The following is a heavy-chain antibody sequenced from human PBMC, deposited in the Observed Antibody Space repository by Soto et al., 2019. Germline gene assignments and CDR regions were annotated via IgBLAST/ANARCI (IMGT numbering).Heavy chain of an antibody. CDR3: ARDHRRMATRWEGEDWYLDL. CDR1: GGTFSSYA. V-gene: IGHV1-69*12. CDR2: IIPIFGTA. Sequence: QVQLVQSGAKVKKPGSSVKVSCKASGGTFSSYAISWLRQAPGQGLEWMGGIIPIFGTANYAQKFQGRITITADESTSTGYMELSGLRSEDTAGYYCARDHRRMATRWEGEDWYLDLWGRGTLVTVSS. D-gene: IGHD5-12*01. J-gene: IGHJ2*01.